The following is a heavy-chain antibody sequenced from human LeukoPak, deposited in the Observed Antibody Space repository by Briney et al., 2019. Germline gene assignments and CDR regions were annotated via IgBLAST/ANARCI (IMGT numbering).Heavy chain of an antibody. V-gene: IGHV4-34*01. J-gene: IGHJ4*02. CDR1: GGSFSGYY. CDR2: INHSGST. Sequence: SETLSLTCAVYGGSFSGYYWSWIRQPPGKGLEWIGEINHSGSTNYNPSPKSRVTISVDTSKNQFSLKLSSVTAADTAVYYCARALAEQNIVVVPAASEGLYYFDYWGQGTLVTVSS. D-gene: IGHD2-2*01. CDR3: ARALAEQNIVVVPAASEGLYYFDY.